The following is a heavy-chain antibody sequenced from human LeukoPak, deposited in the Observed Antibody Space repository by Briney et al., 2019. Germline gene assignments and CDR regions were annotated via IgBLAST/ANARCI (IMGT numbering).Heavy chain of an antibody. CDR3: ARPDVPDY. Sequence: GGSLRLSCAASGFTFSSYWMTWVRQAPGKGLEWVANIDQYGSEKQYVDSVKSRFTISRDNAKNSLYLQMNSLRAEDTAVYFCARPDVPDYWGQGTLVTVSS. D-gene: IGHD2-2*01. CDR2: IDQYGSEK. J-gene: IGHJ4*02. CDR1: GFTFSSYW. V-gene: IGHV3-7*01.